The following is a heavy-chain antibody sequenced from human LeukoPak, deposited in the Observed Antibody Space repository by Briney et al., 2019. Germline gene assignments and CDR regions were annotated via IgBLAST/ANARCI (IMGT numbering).Heavy chain of an antibody. J-gene: IGHJ6*02. Sequence: GGSLRLSCIAAGFSFSGHWMHWARQLPGKGLVWVSRISPTGSTTSYADSVKGRFTISRDNSKNTLYLQMNSLRAEDTAVYYCARDLAGWARPRGMDVWGQGTTVTVSS. CDR1: GFSFSGHW. CDR3: ARDLAGWARPRGMDV. V-gene: IGHV3-74*01. D-gene: IGHD6-6*01. CDR2: ISPTGSTT.